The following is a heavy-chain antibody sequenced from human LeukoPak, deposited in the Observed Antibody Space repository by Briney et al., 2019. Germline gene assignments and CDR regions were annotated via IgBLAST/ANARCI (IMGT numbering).Heavy chain of an antibody. CDR1: GGTFSSYA. J-gene: IGHJ4*02. D-gene: IGHD3-16*01. CDR2: IIPTFGTA. V-gene: IGHV1-69*05. Sequence: SVKVSCKASGGTFSSYAISWVRRAPGQGLEWMGRIIPTFGTANYAQKFQGRVTITTDESTSSAYMELSSLRSEDTAVYYCARGEGTLPWPHFDYGGQGTLVTVSS. CDR3: ARGEGTLPWPHFDY.